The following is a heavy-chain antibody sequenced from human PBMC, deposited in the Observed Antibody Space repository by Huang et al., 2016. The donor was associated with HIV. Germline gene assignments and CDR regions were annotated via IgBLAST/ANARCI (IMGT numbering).Heavy chain of an antibody. CDR3: AAYHRRGAAHNFDY. CDR2: NYYSGNT. D-gene: IGHD6-6*01. V-gene: IGHV4-61*01. CDR1: GGSVNSGSYY. Sequence: QVQLQESGPGLVKPSETLSLTCTVSGGSVNSGSYYWIWIRQPPGKGLEWIGDIYNYYSGNTNSNPSLKSRVSITVDPSRNQFSRKVSSVTAADAAVYYCAAYHRRGAAHNFDYWGQGTLVTVSS. J-gene: IGHJ4*02.